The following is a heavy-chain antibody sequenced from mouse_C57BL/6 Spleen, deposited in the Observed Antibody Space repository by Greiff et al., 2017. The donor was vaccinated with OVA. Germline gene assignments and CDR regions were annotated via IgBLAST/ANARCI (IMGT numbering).Heavy chain of an antibody. CDR2: WTNDYY. J-gene: IGHJ3*01. CDR1: ISLSASCMGL. V-gene: IGHV8-2*01. Sequence: QVTLKVCGPGILQPSQTLSLACTFSGISLSASCMGLSWLRTPSGMALECLASIWTNDYYSNPSLTVRLPFSKATSNYQVFLKLASVDTADSATYYGAWRGGYYRRDWFAYWGQGTLVTVSA. D-gene: IGHD3-1*01. CDR3: WRGGYYRRDWFAY.